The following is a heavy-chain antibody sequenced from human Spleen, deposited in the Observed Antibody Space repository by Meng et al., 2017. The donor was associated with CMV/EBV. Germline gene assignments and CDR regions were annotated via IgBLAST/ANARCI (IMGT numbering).Heavy chain of an antibody. D-gene: IGHD1-26*01. Sequence: GSINSGTYYWRWIRQPPGKGLEWIGYIYYSGSTYYNPSLNSRLTISVDTSKNQFSLKLTSVTAADTAVYFCARVPVGGIRGYYFDYWGQGALVTVSS. J-gene: IGHJ4*02. CDR3: ARVPVGGIRGYYFDY. V-gene: IGHV4-30-4*01. CDR2: IYYSGST. CDR1: GSINSGTYY.